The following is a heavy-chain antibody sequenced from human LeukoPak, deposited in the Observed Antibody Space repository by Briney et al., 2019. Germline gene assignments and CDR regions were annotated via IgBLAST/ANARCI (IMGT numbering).Heavy chain of an antibody. CDR3: AIGFRRDGYD. V-gene: IGHV4-34*01. Sequence: SETLSLTCAVYGGSFSGYYWSWIRQPPGKGLEWIGEINHSGSTNYNPSLKSRVTISVDTSKNQFSLKLSSVTAADTAVYYCAIGFRRDGYDWGQGTLVTVSS. CDR1: GGSFSGYY. CDR2: INHSGST. D-gene: IGHD5-24*01. J-gene: IGHJ4*02.